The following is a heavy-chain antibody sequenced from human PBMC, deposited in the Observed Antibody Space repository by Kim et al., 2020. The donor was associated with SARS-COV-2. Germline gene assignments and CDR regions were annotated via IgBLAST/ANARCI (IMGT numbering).Heavy chain of an antibody. J-gene: IGHJ4*02. CDR3: ARPGYSGYDSRGALWVDFDY. CDR1: GGTFSSYA. Sequence: SVKVSCKASGGTFSSYAISWVRQAPGQGLEWMGGIIPIFGTANYAQKFQGRVMITADESTSTAYMELSSLRSEDTAVYYCARPGYSGYDSRGALWVDFDYWGQGTLVTVSS. V-gene: IGHV1-69*13. D-gene: IGHD5-12*01. CDR2: IIPIFGTA.